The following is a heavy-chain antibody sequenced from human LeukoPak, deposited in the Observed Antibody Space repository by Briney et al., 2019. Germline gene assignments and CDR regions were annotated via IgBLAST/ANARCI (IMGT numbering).Heavy chain of an antibody. D-gene: IGHD2-2*02. CDR1: GFTFSGYG. J-gene: IGHJ4*02. CDR3: ARDNYCSSTDCYNFDY. V-gene: IGHV3-33*01. Sequence: GRSLRLSRAASGFTFSGYGMHWVRQAPGKGLEWVAVIWYDGSNKYYEDSVKGRFTISRDNSKNTLYLQMNSLRVDDTAVYYCARDNYCSSTDCYNFDYWGQGTLVTVSS. CDR2: IWYDGSNK.